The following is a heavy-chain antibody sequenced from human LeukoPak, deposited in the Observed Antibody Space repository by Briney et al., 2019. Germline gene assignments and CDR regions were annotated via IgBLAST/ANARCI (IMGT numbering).Heavy chain of an antibody. D-gene: IGHD1-7*01. CDR1: GFTFSSNA. V-gene: IGHV3-64*01. J-gene: IGHJ4*02. CDR2: ISSNGGST. Sequence: PGGSLRLSCAASGFTFSSNAMHWVRQAPGKGLEYVSAISSNGGSTYYANSVKGRFTISRDNSKNTLYLQMGSLRAEDMAVYYCVRGVTGTTNHYFDYWGQGTLVTVSS. CDR3: VRGVTGTTNHYFDY.